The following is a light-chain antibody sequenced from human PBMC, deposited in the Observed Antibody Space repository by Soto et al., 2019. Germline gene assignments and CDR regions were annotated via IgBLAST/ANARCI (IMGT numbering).Light chain of an antibody. J-gene: IGKJ2*01. CDR2: GAS. V-gene: IGKV3-15*01. CDR3: QQGHNWPLT. CDR1: QSISSE. Sequence: EIVMTQSPATLSVSPGERATLSCRVSQSISSELAWYQQKPGQPPRLLIYGASTRATGVPARFTGSGSGSDFTLTISGLQSEDFAVYYCQQGHNWPLTFGQGPRLEI.